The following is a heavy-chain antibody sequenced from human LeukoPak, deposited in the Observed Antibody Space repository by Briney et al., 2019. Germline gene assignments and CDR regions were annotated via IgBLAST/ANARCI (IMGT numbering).Heavy chain of an antibody. Sequence: ASVKVSFKVYGYTLTELSTHWLRQAPGKGLEWMGGFDLEHGEAIYPHTFHGRITMTKHTSTDTAYMELSTLTSDDTAVYYCAAEGQRLLGYWGQGTLVTVSS. D-gene: IGHD3-10*01. CDR3: AAEGQRLLGY. CDR1: GYTLTELS. J-gene: IGHJ4*02. CDR2: FDLEHGEA. V-gene: IGHV1-24*01.